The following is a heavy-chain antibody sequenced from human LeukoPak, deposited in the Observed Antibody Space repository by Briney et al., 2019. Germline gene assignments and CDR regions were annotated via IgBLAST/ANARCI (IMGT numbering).Heavy chain of an antibody. V-gene: IGHV3-21*01. D-gene: IGHD3-10*02. CDR3: ASGLFDLWYSDL. CDR1: GFTFSSYS. Sequence: PGGSLRLSCAASGFTFSSYSMNWVRQAPGKGLEWVSSISSSSSCIYYADSVKGRFTISRDNAKNSLYLQMNSLRAEDTAVYYCASGLFDLWYSDLWGRGTLVTVSS. J-gene: IGHJ2*01. CDR2: ISSSSSCI.